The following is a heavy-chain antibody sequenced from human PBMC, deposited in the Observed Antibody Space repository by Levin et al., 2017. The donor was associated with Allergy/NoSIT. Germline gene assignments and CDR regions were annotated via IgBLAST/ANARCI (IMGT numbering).Heavy chain of an antibody. J-gene: IGHJ4*02. CDR3: ARGDIVVVPAALGY. CDR2: IWYDGSNK. V-gene: IGHV3-33*01. D-gene: IGHD2-2*01. CDR1: GFTFSSYG. Sequence: GGSLRLSCAASGFTFSSYGMHWVRQAPGKGLEWVAVIWYDGSNKYYADSVKGRFTISRDNSKNTLYLQMNSLRAEDTAVYYCARGDIVVVPAALGYWGQGTLVTVSS.